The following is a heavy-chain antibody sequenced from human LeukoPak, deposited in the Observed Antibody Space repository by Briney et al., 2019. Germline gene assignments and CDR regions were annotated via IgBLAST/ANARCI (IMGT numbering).Heavy chain of an antibody. CDR1: GGSISSYY. CDR3: ARRPNGGGNTIDY. CDR2: IYYSGST. J-gene: IGHJ4*02. D-gene: IGHD2-15*01. Sequence: SETLSLTCTVSGGSISSYYWSWIRQPPGKGLEWIGYIYYSGSTNYNPSLKSRVTISVDTSKNQFSLKLSSVTAADTAVYYCARRPNGGGNTIDYWGQGTLVTVSS. V-gene: IGHV4-59*08.